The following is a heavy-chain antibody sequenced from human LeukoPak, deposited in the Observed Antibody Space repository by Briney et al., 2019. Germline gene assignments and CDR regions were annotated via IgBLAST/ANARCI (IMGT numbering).Heavy chain of an antibody. D-gene: IGHD1-7*01. J-gene: IGHJ4*02. CDR1: GYTFTSYY. CDR2: INPNSGGT. Sequence: GASVKVSCKASGYTFTSYYMHWVRQAPGQGLEWMGWINPNSGGTNYAQKFQGRVTMTRDTSISTAYMELSRLRSDDTAVYYCARDFRAIAKPGITGTKYYFDYWGQGTLVTVSS. CDR3: ARDFRAIAKPGITGTKYYFDY. V-gene: IGHV1-2*02.